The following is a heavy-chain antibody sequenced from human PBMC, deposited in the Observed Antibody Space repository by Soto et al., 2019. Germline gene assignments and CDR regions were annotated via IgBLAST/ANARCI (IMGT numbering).Heavy chain of an antibody. Sequence: HVQLVQSEAEVKKPGASVQVSCKASGYSFTNYSMHWVRQVPGQGPEWMGKINPTSGSTSYAQKFKDKVTMTSDMSSNTLYIQLSSLTSEDTAVYYCAKDGIQLWPRYYFDFWGQGTLVIVSS. D-gene: IGHD5-18*01. J-gene: IGHJ4*02. CDR1: GYSFTNYS. CDR3: AKDGIQLWPRYYFDF. CDR2: INPTSGST. V-gene: IGHV1-46*01.